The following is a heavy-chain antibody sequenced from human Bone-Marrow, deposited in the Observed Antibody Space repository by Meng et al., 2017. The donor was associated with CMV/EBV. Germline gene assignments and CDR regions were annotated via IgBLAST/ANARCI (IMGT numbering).Heavy chain of an antibody. Sequence: ESLKISCTVSGGSISSSSYYWGWIRQPPGKGLEWIGSIYYSGSTYYNPSLKSRVTISVDTSKNQFSLKLSSVTAADTAVYYGSGYCSSISCYKNYYGMDVWGQGTTVTVSS. D-gene: IGHD2-2*02. CDR2: IYYSGST. CDR3: SGYCSSISCYKNYYGMDV. CDR1: GGSISSSSYY. J-gene: IGHJ6*02. V-gene: IGHV4-39*01.